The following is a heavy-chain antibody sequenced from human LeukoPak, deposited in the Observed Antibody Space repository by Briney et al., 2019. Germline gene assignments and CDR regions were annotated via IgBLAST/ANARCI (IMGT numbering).Heavy chain of an antibody. Sequence: ASVKVSCKASGYTFTGYCMQWVRQAPGQGLEWMGRINPNNGGTNYAQNFQGRVTMTRDTSITTVYMELSRLTYDDTAVYYCARVGDGLNDAFDIWGQGTMVTVSS. CDR3: ARVGDGLNDAFDI. D-gene: IGHD5-24*01. CDR1: GYTFTGYC. CDR2: INPNNGGT. V-gene: IGHV1-2*06. J-gene: IGHJ3*02.